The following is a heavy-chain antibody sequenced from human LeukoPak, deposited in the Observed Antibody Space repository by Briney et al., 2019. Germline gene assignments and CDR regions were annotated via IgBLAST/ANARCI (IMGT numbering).Heavy chain of an antibody. CDR3: ARDSVANYYDSSGYYLAYFQH. V-gene: IGHV1-46*01. D-gene: IGHD3-22*01. CDR2: INPSGGST. Sequence: ASVKVSCKASGYTFTSYYMHWVRQAPGQGLEWMGIINPSGGSTSYAQKFQGRVTMTRDMSASTVYMELSSLRSEDTAVYYCARDSVANYYDSSGYYLAYFQHWGQGTLVTVSS. CDR1: GYTFTSYY. J-gene: IGHJ1*01.